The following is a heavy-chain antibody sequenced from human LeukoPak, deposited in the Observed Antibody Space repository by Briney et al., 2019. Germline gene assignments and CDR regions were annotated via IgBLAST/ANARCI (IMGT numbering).Heavy chain of an antibody. CDR1: GGSFTDYY. V-gene: IGHV4-34*01. D-gene: IGHD3-22*01. Sequence: PSETLSLTCVVFGGSFTDYYLTWIRQPPGTGLGWIGEINHSGSTNYNPSLKSRVTISVDTSKNQFSLKLNSVTAADTAVYYCARDGNYYDSSGYLALYYWGQGTLVTVSS. CDR2: INHSGST. CDR3: ARDGNYYDSSGYLALYY. J-gene: IGHJ4*02.